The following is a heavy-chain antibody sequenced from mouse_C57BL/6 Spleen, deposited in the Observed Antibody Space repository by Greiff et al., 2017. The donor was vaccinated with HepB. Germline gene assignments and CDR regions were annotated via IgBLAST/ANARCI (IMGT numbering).Heavy chain of an antibody. CDR1: GFTFTDYY. CDR3: ARFGYGNYAYYYAMDY. D-gene: IGHD2-1*01. Sequence: EVQLQQSGGGLVQPGGSLSLSCAASGFTFTDYYMSWVRQPPGKALEWLGFIRNKANGYTTEYSASVKGRFTISRDNSQSILYLQMNALSAEDSATYYCARFGYGNYAYYYAMDYWGQGTSVTVSS. V-gene: IGHV7-3*01. CDR2: IRNKANGYTT. J-gene: IGHJ4*01.